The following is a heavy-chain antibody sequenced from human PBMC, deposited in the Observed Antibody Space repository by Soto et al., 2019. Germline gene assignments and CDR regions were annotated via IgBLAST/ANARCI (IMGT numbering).Heavy chain of an antibody. Sequence: SETLSLTCAVYGGSFSGYYWSWIRKPPGKGLEWIGEINHSGSTNYNPSLKSRVTISVDTSKNQFSLKLSSVTAADTAVYYCARGRDYYDSSGYSYWGQGTLVTVSS. D-gene: IGHD3-22*01. V-gene: IGHV4-34*01. CDR1: GGSFSGYY. J-gene: IGHJ4*02. CDR2: INHSGST. CDR3: ARGRDYYDSSGYSY.